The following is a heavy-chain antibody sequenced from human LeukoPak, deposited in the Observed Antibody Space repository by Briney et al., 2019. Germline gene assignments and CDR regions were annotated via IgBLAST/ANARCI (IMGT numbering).Heavy chain of an antibody. CDR2: LIPSRGTP. CDR3: ARGPHQHSDS. CDR1: GYTFTGFY. J-gene: IGHJ4*02. Sequence: GASVTVSCKASGYTFTGFYIHWVRQAPGQGLEWMAKLIPSRGTPSYAQKFQGRVTVTSDTSTSTVHMELSSLRSDDSAVYYCARGPHQHSDSWGQGTLVSVSS. V-gene: IGHV1-46*01. D-gene: IGHD2-2*01.